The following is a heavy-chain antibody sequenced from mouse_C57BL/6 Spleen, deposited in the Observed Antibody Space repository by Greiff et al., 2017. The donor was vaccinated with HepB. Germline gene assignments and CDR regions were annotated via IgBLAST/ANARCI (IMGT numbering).Heavy chain of an antibody. CDR3: TREALELGSY. V-gene: IGHV1-15*01. D-gene: IGHD4-1*01. Sequence: VQLQQSGAELVRPGASVTLSCKASGYTFTDYEMHWVKQTPVHGLEWIGAIDPETGGTAYNQKFKGKAILTADKSSSTAYMELRSLTSEDSAVYYCTREALELGSYWGQGTTLTVSS. J-gene: IGHJ2*01. CDR2: IDPETGGT. CDR1: GYTFTDYE.